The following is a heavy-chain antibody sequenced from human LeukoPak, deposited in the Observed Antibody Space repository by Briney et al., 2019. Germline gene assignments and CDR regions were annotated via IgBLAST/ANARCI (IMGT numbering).Heavy chain of an antibody. D-gene: IGHD6-19*01. V-gene: IGHV1-69*17. CDR1: GATFISYA. CDR3: ARKAVAGEYFQH. CDR2: IIPICGIA. J-gene: IGHJ1*01. Sequence: SAVNVSCKCSGATFISYAISWVRQPPAQGLKWMGRIIPICGIADYAQKFQGRVTITADKSTSTVYMELSSLRSEDTAVYYCARKAVAGEYFQHWGQGTRVSVSS.